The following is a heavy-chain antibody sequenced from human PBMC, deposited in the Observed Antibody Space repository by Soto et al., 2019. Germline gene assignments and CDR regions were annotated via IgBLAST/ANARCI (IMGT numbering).Heavy chain of an antibody. CDR3: ARGRSHARVTFRQFDP. CDR2: IIPIFGTA. J-gene: IGHJ5*02. CDR1: GGTFSSYA. Sequence: SVKVSCKASGGTFSSYAISWVRQAPGQGLEWMGGIIPIFGTANYAQKFQGRVTITADESTSTAYMELSSLRSEDTAVYYCARGRSHARVTFRQFDPWGQGTLVTVSS. V-gene: IGHV1-69*13. D-gene: IGHD3-10*02.